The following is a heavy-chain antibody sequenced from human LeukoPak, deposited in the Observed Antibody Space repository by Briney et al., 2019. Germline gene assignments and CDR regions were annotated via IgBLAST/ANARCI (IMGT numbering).Heavy chain of an antibody. CDR1: GGSISSYY. Sequence: SETLSLTCTVSGGSISSYYWSWIRQSPGKGLEWIGYIYYSGSTNYNPSLKSRVIISVDTSKNQFSLKLSSVTAADTAVYYCARGGMVPTNYYYYYAMDVWGQGTTVTVSS. CDR3: ARGGMVPTNYYYYYAMDV. D-gene: IGHD3-10*01. J-gene: IGHJ6*02. V-gene: IGHV4-59*01. CDR2: IYYSGST.